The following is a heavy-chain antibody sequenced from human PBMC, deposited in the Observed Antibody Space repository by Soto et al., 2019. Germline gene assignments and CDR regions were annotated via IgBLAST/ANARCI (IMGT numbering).Heavy chain of an antibody. CDR3: ARFYYASSGYRSYPYYYFYGMDV. J-gene: IGHJ6*02. Sequence: SETLSLTCTVSGGSISSYYWTWIRQPPGTGLEWIGEINHSGSTNYNPSLKSRVTISVDTSKNHFSLKLSSVTAADTAVYYCARFYYASSGYRSYPYYYFYGMDVWGQGTTVTVSS. CDR1: GGSISSYY. CDR2: INHSGST. V-gene: IGHV4-34*01. D-gene: IGHD3-22*01.